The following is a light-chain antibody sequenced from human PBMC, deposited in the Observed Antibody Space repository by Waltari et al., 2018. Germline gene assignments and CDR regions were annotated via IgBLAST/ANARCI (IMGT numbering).Light chain of an antibody. CDR3: CSYAGSPTFVI. CDR2: EVN. V-gene: IGLV2-23*02. J-gene: IGLJ2*01. Sequence: LTQPASVSGSPGQSITLSCTGTSSDVGSYNLVSWYQQRPGKAPRLMIYEVNKRPSGVSNRFSGSKSGNTASLTISGLQAEDEADYYCCSYAGSPTFVIFGGGSKLTVL. CDR1: SSDVGSYNL.